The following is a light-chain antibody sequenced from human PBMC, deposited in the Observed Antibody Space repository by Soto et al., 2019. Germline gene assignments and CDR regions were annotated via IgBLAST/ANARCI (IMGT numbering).Light chain of an antibody. V-gene: IGLV2-11*01. CDR2: DVS. J-gene: IGLJ1*01. Sequence: QSALTQPRSVSGSPGQSVTISCTGTSSDVGSYKYVSWYQQHPGKAPKLKIFDVSKRPSGVPDRFPGSTSANTASLTISGLQAEDEADYYCCSDAGDYTFYVFGTGTKLTVL. CDR3: CSDAGDYTFYV. CDR1: SSDVGSYKY.